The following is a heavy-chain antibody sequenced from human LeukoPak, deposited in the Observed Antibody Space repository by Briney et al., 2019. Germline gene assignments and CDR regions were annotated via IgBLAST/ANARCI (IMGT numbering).Heavy chain of an antibody. J-gene: IGHJ4*02. Sequence: GGSLRLSCTASGFTFGDYAMSWVRQAPGKGLEWVGFIRSKAYGGTTEYAASVKGRFTISRDDSKSIAYRQMNSLKTEDTAVYYCTGGPTRYDYVWGSWPDFDYWGQGTLVTVSS. CDR1: GFTFGDYA. CDR3: TGGPTRYDYVWGSWPDFDY. V-gene: IGHV3-49*04. CDR2: IRSKAYGGTT. D-gene: IGHD3-16*01.